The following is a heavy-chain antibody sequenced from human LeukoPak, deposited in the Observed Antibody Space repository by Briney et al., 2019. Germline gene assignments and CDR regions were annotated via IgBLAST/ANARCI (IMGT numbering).Heavy chain of an antibody. Sequence: PGGSLRLSCATSGFSFNDYYMSWIRQAPGKGLEWLPYISSSGSTIYYADSVTGRFTISRDNAKNSLYLQMSSLRAEDTAVYYCARYSHDSSGYHFDYWGQGTLVTVSS. CDR1: GFSFNDYY. V-gene: IGHV3-11*01. CDR2: ISSSGSTI. CDR3: ARYSHDSSGYHFDY. D-gene: IGHD3-22*01. J-gene: IGHJ4*02.